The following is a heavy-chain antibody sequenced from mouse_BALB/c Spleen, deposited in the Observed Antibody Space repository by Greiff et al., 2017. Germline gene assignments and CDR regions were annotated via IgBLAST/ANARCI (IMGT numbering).Heavy chain of an antibody. Sequence: DVMLVESGGGLVKPGGSLKLSCAASGFTFSSYAMSWVRQTPEKRLEWVASISSGGSTYYPDSVKGRFTISRDNARNILYLQMSSLRSEDTAMYYCARENYGTVFDYWGQGTTLTVSS. CDR3: ARENYGTVFDY. D-gene: IGHD1-1*01. CDR1: GFTFSSYA. J-gene: IGHJ2*01. V-gene: IGHV5-6-5*01. CDR2: ISSGGST.